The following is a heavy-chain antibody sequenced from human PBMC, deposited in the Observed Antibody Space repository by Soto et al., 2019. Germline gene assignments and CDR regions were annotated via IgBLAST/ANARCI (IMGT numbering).Heavy chain of an antibody. CDR1: GFVFSGYW. V-gene: IGHV3-74*01. Sequence: EVQLVESGGGLVQPGGSLRLSCAASGFVFSGYWMDWVRQAPGKGLVWVSRISSDGSSTNYADSVKGRFTISRDNAKNTLYLQMNSLRAEDTALYYCAREAPFATDLDYWGQGSLVTVSS. J-gene: IGHJ4*02. D-gene: IGHD3-3*01. CDR2: ISSDGSST. CDR3: AREAPFATDLDY.